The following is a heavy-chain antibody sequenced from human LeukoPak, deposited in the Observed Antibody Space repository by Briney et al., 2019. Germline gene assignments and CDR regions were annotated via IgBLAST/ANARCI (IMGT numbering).Heavy chain of an antibody. Sequence: GGSLRLSCAASGFTFSSYAMSWVRQAPGKGLEWVSAISGSGGSTYYADSVKGRFTISRDNSKNTLYLQMNSLRAEDTTVYYCAKQRGLRLNTEFDYWGQGTLVTVSS. CDR3: AKQRGLRLNTEFDY. D-gene: IGHD5-12*01. CDR2: ISGSGGST. V-gene: IGHV3-23*01. J-gene: IGHJ4*02. CDR1: GFTFSSYA.